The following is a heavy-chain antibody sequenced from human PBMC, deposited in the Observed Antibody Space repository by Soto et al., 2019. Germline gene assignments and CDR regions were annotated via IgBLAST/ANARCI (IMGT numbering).Heavy chain of an antibody. D-gene: IGHD5-18*01. CDR2: ISYDGSNK. Sequence: GGSLRLSCAASGFTFSSYAMHWVRQAPGKGLEWVAVISYDGSNKYYADSVKGRFTISRDNSKNTLYLQMNSLRAEDTAVYYCARDGALWLMGDYFDYWGQGTLVTVSS. CDR1: GFTFSSYA. CDR3: ARDGALWLMGDYFDY. V-gene: IGHV3-30-3*01. J-gene: IGHJ4*02.